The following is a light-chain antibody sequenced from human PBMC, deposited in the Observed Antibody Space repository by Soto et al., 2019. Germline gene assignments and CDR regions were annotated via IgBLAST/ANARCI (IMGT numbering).Light chain of an antibody. CDR1: TSNIESHT. J-gene: IGLJ1*01. V-gene: IGLV1-44*01. CDR3: ATWDDSRKGV. CDR2: TNN. Sequence: QSFLTQPPSASGTAGQRITISCSGSTSNIESHTVNWYQQVPGTAPRLLINTNNQRPSGVPDRFSGSKSGASASLTISGLQSEDAATYYCATWDDSRKGVFGTGTKVTVL.